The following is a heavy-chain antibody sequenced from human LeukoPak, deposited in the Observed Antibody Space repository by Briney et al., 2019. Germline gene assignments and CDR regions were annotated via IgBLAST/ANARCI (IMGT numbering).Heavy chain of an antibody. V-gene: IGHV1-24*01. CDR2: FDPEDGET. J-gene: IGHJ5*02. Sequence: ASVKVSCKVSGYTLTELSMHWVRQAPGKGLEWMGGFDPEDGETIYAQKFQGRVTMTTDTSTSTAYMELRSLRSDDTAVYYCARDGSTSCYGEACWFDPWGQGTLVTVSS. CDR1: GYTLTELS. D-gene: IGHD2-2*01. CDR3: ARDGSTSCYGEACWFDP.